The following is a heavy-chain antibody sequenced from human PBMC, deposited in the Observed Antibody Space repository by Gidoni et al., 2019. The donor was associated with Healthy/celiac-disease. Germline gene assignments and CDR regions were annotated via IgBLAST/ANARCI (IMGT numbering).Heavy chain of an antibody. CDR3: ARARGPYGDYGGYFDD. Sequence: QLQLVLSGPEVQKPGASVKVSCEASRYTFTTYDINWVRQATGQGLEWMGWMNPNSDNTGDAQKCQGRVTMTRNTSISKAYMERSSLRSEDTAVYYCARARGPYGDYGGYFDDWGQGTLATVSS. CDR1: RYTFTTYD. J-gene: IGHJ4*02. CDR2: MNPNSDNT. D-gene: IGHD4-17*01. V-gene: IGHV1-8*01.